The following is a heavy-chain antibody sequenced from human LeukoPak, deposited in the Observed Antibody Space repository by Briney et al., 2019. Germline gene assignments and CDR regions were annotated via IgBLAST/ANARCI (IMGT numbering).Heavy chain of an antibody. D-gene: IGHD6-19*01. J-gene: IGHJ5*02. CDR2: ISSSSSYT. V-gene: IGHV3-11*06. Sequence: GGSLRLSCAASGFTFSDYYISCLPPAPGKRLEWLSYISSSSSYTNYADSVKGRFTISRDNAKNSLYLQMNSLRAEDTAVYYCAGTGYSSGWYWGWFDPWGQGTLVTVSS. CDR1: GFTFSDYY. CDR3: AGTGYSSGWYWGWFDP.